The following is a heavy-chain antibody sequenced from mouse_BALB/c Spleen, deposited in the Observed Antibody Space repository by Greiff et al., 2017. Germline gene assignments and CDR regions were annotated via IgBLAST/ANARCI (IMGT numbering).Heavy chain of an antibody. V-gene: IGHV1-18*01. CDR2: INPNNGGT. J-gene: IGHJ3*01. D-gene: IGHD1-1*01. CDR1: GYTFTDYN. CDR3: ARDYYGSSQAWFAY. Sequence: EVKLVESGPELVKPGASVKIPCKASGYTFTDYNMDWVKQSHGKSLEWIGDINPNNGGTIYNQKFKGKATLTVDKSSSTAYMELRSLTSEDTAVYYCARDYYGSSQAWFAYWGQGTLVTVSA.